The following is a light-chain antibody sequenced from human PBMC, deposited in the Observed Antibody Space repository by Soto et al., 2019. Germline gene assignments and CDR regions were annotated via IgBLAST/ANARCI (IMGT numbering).Light chain of an antibody. V-gene: IGKV3-15*01. J-gene: IGKJ1*01. CDR2: GAS. CDR1: ESVSTF. Sequence: EIVLTQSPNTLSLSPGERATLSCRASESVSTFLAWYQQKPGQAPRLLIYGASTRATGIPARFSGSGSGTDFTLTISSLQAEDVAVYYCQQYYSTPRTFGQGTKVDIK. CDR3: QQYYSTPRT.